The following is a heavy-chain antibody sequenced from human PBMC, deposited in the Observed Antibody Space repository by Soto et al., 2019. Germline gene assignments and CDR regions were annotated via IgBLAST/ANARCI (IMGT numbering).Heavy chain of an antibody. V-gene: IGHV4-39*02. CDR2: IYSSENT. CDR3: ARLNGYCVSNHCHGYYGMDV. CDR1: GGSVSTNSYS. J-gene: IGHJ6*02. D-gene: IGHD2-2*03. Sequence: QLQLQESGPGLVKPSETLSLTCTVSGGSVSTNSYSWGWIRQSPGKGLEWIGTIYSSENTYYNPSLLRRVTISVDTSKNDFSLRLSSVTAADTAVYYCARLNGYCVSNHCHGYYGMDVWGQGTTVTVSS.